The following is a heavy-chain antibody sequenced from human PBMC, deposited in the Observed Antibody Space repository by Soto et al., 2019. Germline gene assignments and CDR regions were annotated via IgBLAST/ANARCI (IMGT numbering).Heavy chain of an antibody. V-gene: IGHV4-61*01. D-gene: IGHD6-19*01. CDR3: AEGIAVPYYYGMDV. CDR2: IYYSGST. J-gene: IGHJ6*02. CDR1: GGSVSSGSYY. Sequence: SEILSLTCTVSGGSVSSGSYYWSWIRQPPGKGLEWIGYIYYSGSTNYNPSLKSRVTISVDTSKNQFSLKLSSVTAADTAVYYCAEGIAVPYYYGMDVWGQGTTVTVSS.